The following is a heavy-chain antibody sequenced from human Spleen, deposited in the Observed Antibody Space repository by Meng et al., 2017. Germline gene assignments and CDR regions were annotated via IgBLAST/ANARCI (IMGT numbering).Heavy chain of an antibody. J-gene: IGHJ4*02. CDR1: GYTFTAYY. V-gene: IGHV1-2*06. CDR2: INPNNGGT. CDR3: ARGFHSGSRLFDY. Sequence: ASVKVSCKSSGYTFTAYYLHWVRQAPGQGLEWMGRINPNNGGTNYAQNFQGRVTMTRDTSISTAYMELSSLRSDDTAVYYCARGFHSGSRLFDYWGQGTLVTVSS. D-gene: IGHD1-26*01.